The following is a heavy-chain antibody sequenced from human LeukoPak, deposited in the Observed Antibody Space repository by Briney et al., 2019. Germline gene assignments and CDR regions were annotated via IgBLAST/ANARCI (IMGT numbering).Heavy chain of an antibody. D-gene: IGHD3-16*01. CDR1: GFSFDDSW. CDR3: SREPDLYVSL. V-gene: IGHV3-74*01. J-gene: IGHJ4*02. CDR2: ISPDGSVR. Sequence: GGSLRLSCAASGFSFDDSWVHWVRQAPGKGLVWVARISPDGSVRSYGDSVQGRISVSRDNARDTVYLEMSSLRVEDTAVYYCSREPDLYVSLWGQGTLVTVSS.